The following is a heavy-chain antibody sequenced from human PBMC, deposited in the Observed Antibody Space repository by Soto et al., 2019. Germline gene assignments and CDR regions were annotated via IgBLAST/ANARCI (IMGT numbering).Heavy chain of an antibody. J-gene: IGHJ6*01. CDR1: GYSISSGYY. V-gene: IGHV4-38-2*01. CDR2: IYHTGST. CDR3: ASGIDFYYAMDV. Sequence: SETLSLTCAVSGYSISSGYYWGWIRQPPGKGLQWIGSIYHTGSTYYNASLKSRVTISIDTSKNQFSLKLTSVTDADTAVYYCASGIDFYYAMDVWGQGTTVTVSS.